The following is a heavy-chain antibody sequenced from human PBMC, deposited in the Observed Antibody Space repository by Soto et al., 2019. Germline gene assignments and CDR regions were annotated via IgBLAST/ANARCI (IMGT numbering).Heavy chain of an antibody. J-gene: IGHJ3*02. D-gene: IGHD3-16*01. CDR2: IYYSGST. V-gene: IGHV4-31*03. CDR3: AGGEMAPIKREDAFDI. Sequence: NPSETLSLTCTVSGGSISSGGYYWSWIRQHPGKGLEWIGYIYYSGSTYYNPSLKSRVTISVNTSKNQFSLKLSPVTAADTAVYYCAGGEMAPIKREDAFDIWGQGTMVTVSS. CDR1: GGSISSGGYY.